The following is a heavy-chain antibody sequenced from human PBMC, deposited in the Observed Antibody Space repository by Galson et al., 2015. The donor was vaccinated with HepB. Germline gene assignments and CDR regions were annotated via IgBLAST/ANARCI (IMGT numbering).Heavy chain of an antibody. Sequence: ALRLSCAGSGFTFSSYWMSWVRQAPGKGLEWVANIKQDGSEKYYVDSVKGRFTISRDNAKNSLYLQMNSLRAEDTALYYCARSTAASFDYWGQGTLVTVSS. CDR3: ARSTAASFDY. V-gene: IGHV3-7*01. CDR1: GFTFSSYW. D-gene: IGHD6-25*01. CDR2: IKQDGSEK. J-gene: IGHJ4*02.